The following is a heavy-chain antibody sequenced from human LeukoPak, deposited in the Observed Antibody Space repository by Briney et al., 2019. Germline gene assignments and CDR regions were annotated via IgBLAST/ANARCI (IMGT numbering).Heavy chain of an antibody. CDR1: GGSFSGYY. CDR2: INHSGST. CDR3: ARKLRRITHYFDY. J-gene: IGHJ4*02. D-gene: IGHD5-24*01. Sequence: TSETLSLTCAVYGGSFSGYYWSWIRQPPGKGLEWIGEINHSGSTNYNPSLKSRVTISVDTSKNQFSLKLSSVTAADTAVYYCARKLRRITHYFDYWGQGTLVTVSS. V-gene: IGHV4-34*01.